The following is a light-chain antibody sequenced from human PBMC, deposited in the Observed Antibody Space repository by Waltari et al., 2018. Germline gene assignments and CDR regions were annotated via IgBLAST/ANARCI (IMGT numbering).Light chain of an antibody. J-gene: IGLJ3*02. CDR1: DSNIGPTP. CDR3: AAWDDSLNAWV. V-gene: IGLV1-44*01. CDR2: SNY. Sequence: QSVLTQPPSASETPGQTVTISCSGTDSNIGPTPVTWYQQLPGTAPKLLIYSNYKRPSGVPDRFSGYKSDTSASLAISGLHSEDEADYYCAAWDDSLNAWVFGGGTKLTVL.